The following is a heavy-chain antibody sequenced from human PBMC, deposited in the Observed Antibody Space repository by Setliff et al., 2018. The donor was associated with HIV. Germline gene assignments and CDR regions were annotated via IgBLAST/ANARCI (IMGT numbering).Heavy chain of an antibody. Sequence: SETLSLTCTVSGGPISSGSYYWSWIRQPAGKGLEWIGRIYTSGSTNYNPSLKSRVTISVDTSKNQFSLKLSSVTAADTAVYYFARVAPKGYQLLFSSVWGQGTTVTVSS. CDR1: GGPISSGSYY. CDR2: IYTSGST. CDR3: ARVAPKGYQLLFSSV. J-gene: IGHJ6*02. V-gene: IGHV4-61*02. D-gene: IGHD2-2*01.